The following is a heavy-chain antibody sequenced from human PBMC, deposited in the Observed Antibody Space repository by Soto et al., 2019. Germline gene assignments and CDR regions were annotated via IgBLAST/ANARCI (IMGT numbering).Heavy chain of an antibody. D-gene: IGHD3-3*01. CDR3: ARDGYYDFWSGRSDY. CDR1: GGSISSSSYY. Sequence: QLQLQESGPGLVKPSETLSLTCTVSGGSISSSSYYWGWIRQPPGTGLEWIGSIYYSGSTYYNPSLKSRVAVAVDPSKNQFSLRLSSVTAADTAVYYCARDGYYDFWSGRSDYWGQGTLVTVSS. V-gene: IGHV4-39*02. CDR2: IYYSGST. J-gene: IGHJ4*02.